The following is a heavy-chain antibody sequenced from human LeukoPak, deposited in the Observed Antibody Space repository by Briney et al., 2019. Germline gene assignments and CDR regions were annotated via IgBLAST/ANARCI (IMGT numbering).Heavy chain of an antibody. V-gene: IGHV3-23*01. D-gene: IGHD2/OR15-2a*01. CDR2: TSGSSITT. CDR1: GFTFSSYA. J-gene: IGHJ5*02. Sequence: GGSLRLSCAPSGFTFSSYAMSWVRQAPGKGLEWVSSTSGSSITTYYGDSVKGRFTTSRDNSKNTLYLQMNSLRAEDTAVYYCARISTSSPSDHWGQGTLVTVSS. CDR3: ARISTSSPSDH.